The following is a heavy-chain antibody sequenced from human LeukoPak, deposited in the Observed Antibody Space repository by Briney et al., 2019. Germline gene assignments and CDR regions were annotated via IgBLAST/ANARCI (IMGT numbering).Heavy chain of an antibody. Sequence: ASVKVSCEASGYTFTGYYMHWVRQAPGQGLEWMGWINPNSGGTNYAQKFQGRVTMTRDTSISTAYMELSRLRSDDTAVYYCACSIAAADTPFDYWGQGTLVTVSS. CDR1: GYTFTGYY. CDR3: ACSIAAADTPFDY. V-gene: IGHV1-2*02. J-gene: IGHJ4*02. D-gene: IGHD6-13*01. CDR2: INPNSGGT.